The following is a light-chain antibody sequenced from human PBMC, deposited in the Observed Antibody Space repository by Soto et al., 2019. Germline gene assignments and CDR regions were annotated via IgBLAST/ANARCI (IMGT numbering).Light chain of an antibody. V-gene: IGKV3-11*01. Sequence: EILLTQSPATLSLSPGERATLSCRASQSVSSNIAWYQQKPGQAPRLLIYDASNRATGVPARFSGSGSGTDLTLTISSLEPEVFAVYYCQQRYNWPPITFGQGTRLEIK. CDR3: QQRYNWPPIT. CDR1: QSVSSN. J-gene: IGKJ5*01. CDR2: DAS.